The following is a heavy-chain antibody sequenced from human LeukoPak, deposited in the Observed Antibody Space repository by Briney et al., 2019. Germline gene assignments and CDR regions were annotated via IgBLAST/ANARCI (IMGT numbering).Heavy chain of an antibody. CDR2: INHSGST. D-gene: IGHD2-15*01. Sequence: SETLSLTCAVYGGSFSGYYWSWIRKPPGKGLEWIGEINHSGSTNYNPSLKSRVTISVDTSKNQFFLKLSSVTAADTAVYYCARGFVVVAATGAFDIWGQGTMVTVSS. CDR1: GGSFSGYY. J-gene: IGHJ3*02. V-gene: IGHV4-34*01. CDR3: ARGFVVVAATGAFDI.